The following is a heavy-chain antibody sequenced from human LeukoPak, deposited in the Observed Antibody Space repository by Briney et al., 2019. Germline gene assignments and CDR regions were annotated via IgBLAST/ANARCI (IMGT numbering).Heavy chain of an antibody. D-gene: IGHD4-23*01. CDR2: IYTSGST. J-gene: IGHJ6*02. Sequence: PSETLSLTCTVSGGSISSSSYYWSWIRQPAGKGLEWIGRIYTSGSTNYNPSLKSRVTMSVDTSKNQFSLKLSSVTAAATAVYXXXXXXXXXXXRWRNYYYYGMDVWGQGTTVTVSS. CDR1: GGSISSSSYY. CDR3: XXXXXXXXXRWRNYYYYGMDV. V-gene: IGHV4-61*02.